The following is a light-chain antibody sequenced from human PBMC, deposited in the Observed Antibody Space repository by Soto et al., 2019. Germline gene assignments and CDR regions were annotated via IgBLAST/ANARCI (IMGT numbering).Light chain of an antibody. Sequence: QAVVTQESSLTVSPGGTVTLTCGSSTGDVTSGHFPYWFQQKPGQAPRTLIYETSNRHPWTPARFSGSLLGGKAALTLSGAQPEDEADYYCLFSYGGPRVFGGGTQLT. CDR3: LFSYGGPRV. CDR1: TGDVTSGHF. CDR2: ETS. J-gene: IGLJ3*02. V-gene: IGLV7-46*01.